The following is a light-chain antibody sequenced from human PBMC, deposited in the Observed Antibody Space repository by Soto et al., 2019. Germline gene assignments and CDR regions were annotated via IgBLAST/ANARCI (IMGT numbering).Light chain of an antibody. J-gene: IGLJ3*02. V-gene: IGLV2-8*01. CDR1: SSDVGGYNY. CDR3: SSYAGSNNLV. CDR2: EVN. Sequence: QSVLTQPPSASGSPGQSVTISCTGTSSDVGGYNYVSWYQQHPGKAPKLMIYEVNKRPSGVPDRFSGSKSGNTASLTVSGLQAEDEADYDCSSYAGSNNLVFGGGTKVTVL.